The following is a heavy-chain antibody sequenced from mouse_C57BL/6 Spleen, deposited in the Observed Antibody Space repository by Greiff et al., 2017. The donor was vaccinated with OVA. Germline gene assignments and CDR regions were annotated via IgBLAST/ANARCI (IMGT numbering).Heavy chain of an antibody. CDR3: ARHGYYGSSFFDY. CDR2: INPNNGGT. D-gene: IGHD1-1*01. CDR1: GYTFTDYN. J-gene: IGHJ2*01. V-gene: IGHV1-18*01. Sequence: VQLQQSGPELVKPGASVKIPCKASGYTFTDYNMDWVKQSHGKSLEWIGDINPNNGGTIYNQKFKGKATSTVDKSSSTAYMELRSLTSEDTAVYYCARHGYYGSSFFDYWGQGTTLTVSS.